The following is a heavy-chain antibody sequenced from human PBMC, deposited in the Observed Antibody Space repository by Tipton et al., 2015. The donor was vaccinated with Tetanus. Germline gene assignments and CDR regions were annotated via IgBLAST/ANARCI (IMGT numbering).Heavy chain of an antibody. J-gene: IGHJ6*03. CDR1: GGSISSYY. D-gene: IGHD3-22*01. CDR3: ARVGYYYYYMDV. V-gene: IGHV4-30-4*01. CDR2: IYKSGNT. Sequence: TLSLTCTVSGGSISSYYWSWVRQSPGEGLEWIGHIYKSGNTYYKPSLKSRVVISIDASKNQFSLKLNSMTAADTAVYYCARVGYYYYYMDVWGKGTTVTVSS.